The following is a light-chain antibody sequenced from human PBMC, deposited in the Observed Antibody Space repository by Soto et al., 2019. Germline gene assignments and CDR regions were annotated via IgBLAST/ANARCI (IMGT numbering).Light chain of an antibody. V-gene: IGLV2-14*03. CDR2: GVT. CDR3: SSYTSDSSYV. Sequence: QSALTQPASVSGSPGQSIAISCTGTSSDVGAYDSVCWYQQHPGKAPKLIIFGVTNRPSGVSNRFSGHKSGNTASLTISGLQAEDEADYYCSSYTSDSSYVFGTGTKVTVL. J-gene: IGLJ1*01. CDR1: SSDVGAYDS.